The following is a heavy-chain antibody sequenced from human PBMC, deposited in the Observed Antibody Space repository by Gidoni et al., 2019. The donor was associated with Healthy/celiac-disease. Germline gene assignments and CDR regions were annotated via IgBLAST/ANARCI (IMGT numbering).Heavy chain of an antibody. CDR2: ISSSSSYI. J-gene: IGHJ4*02. CDR3: ARDRSGGVYYDSSEFDY. D-gene: IGHD3-22*01. CDR1: GFTFSSYS. Sequence: EVQLVESGGGLVKPGGSLRLSCAASGFTFSSYSMNWVRQAPGKGLEWVSSISSSSSYIYYADSVKGRFTISRDNAKNSLYLQMNSLRAEDTAVYYCARDRSGGVYYDSSEFDYWGQGTLVTVSS. V-gene: IGHV3-21*01.